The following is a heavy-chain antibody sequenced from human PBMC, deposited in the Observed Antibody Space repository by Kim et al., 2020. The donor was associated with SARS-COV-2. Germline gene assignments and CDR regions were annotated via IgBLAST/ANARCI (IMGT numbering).Heavy chain of an antibody. CDR1: GFTFGDYA. J-gene: IGHJ5*02. Sequence: GGSLRLSCAASGFTFGDYAMHWVRQAPGKGLEWVSGISWNSGSIGYADSVKGRFTISRDNAKNSLYLQMNSLRAEDTALYYCAKDLLRGQLVLGYNWFDPWGQGTLVTVSS. V-gene: IGHV3-9*01. D-gene: IGHD6-6*01. CDR3: AKDLLRGQLVLGYNWFDP. CDR2: ISWNSGSI.